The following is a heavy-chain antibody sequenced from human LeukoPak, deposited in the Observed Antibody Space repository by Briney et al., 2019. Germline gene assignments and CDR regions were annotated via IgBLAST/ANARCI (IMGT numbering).Heavy chain of an antibody. Sequence: ASVKVSSTASGYTFTTYGISWVRQAPGQGLEWMGWISAYNGNTNYAQKLQGRVTMTTDTSTSTAYMELRSLRSDDTAVYYCARRGGATISHYYYGMDVWGQGTTVTVSS. CDR2: ISAYNGNT. CDR1: GYTFTTYG. V-gene: IGHV1-18*01. CDR3: ARRGGATISHYYYGMDV. J-gene: IGHJ6*02. D-gene: IGHD1-26*01.